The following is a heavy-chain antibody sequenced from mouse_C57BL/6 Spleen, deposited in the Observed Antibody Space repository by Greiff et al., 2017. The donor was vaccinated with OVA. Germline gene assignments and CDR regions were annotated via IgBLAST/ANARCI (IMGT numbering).Heavy chain of an antibody. Sequence: EVMLVESGGGLVQPKGSLKLSCAASGFSFNTYAMNWVRQAPGKGLEWVARIRSKSNNYATYYADSVKDRFTISRDDSESMLYLQMNNLKTEDTAMYYGVRQDTTVVGYAMDYWGQGTSVTVSS. D-gene: IGHD1-1*01. CDR3: VRQDTTVVGYAMDY. CDR1: GFSFNTYA. CDR2: IRSKSNNYAT. J-gene: IGHJ4*01. V-gene: IGHV10-1*01.